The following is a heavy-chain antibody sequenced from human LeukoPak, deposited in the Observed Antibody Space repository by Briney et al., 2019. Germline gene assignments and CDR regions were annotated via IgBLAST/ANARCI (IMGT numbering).Heavy chain of an antibody. CDR3: ARGQNHAFDI. J-gene: IGHJ3*02. D-gene: IGHD2/OR15-2a*01. CDR1: GDSVSSNSVA. Sequence: SQTLSLTCAVSGDSVSSNSVAWNWLRQSPSRGLEWLVRTYYRSKWCNDYAVAVKTRISINPNTSKDQFSLQLNSVTPEDTAVYYCARGQNHAFDIWGQGTMVTVSS. V-gene: IGHV6-1*01. CDR2: TYYRSKWCN.